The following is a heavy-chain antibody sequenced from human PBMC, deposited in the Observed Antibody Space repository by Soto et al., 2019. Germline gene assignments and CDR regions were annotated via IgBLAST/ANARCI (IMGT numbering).Heavy chain of an antibody. CDR2: IYYSGST. D-gene: IGHD5-18*01. J-gene: IGHJ6*03. CDR3: ARQSRIQLWLPAVPDYYYYMDV. Sequence: QVQLQESGPGLVKPSETLSLTCTVSGGSISSYYWSWIRQPPGKGLEWIGYIYYSGSTNYNPSLKSPITISVDTSKNQFSLKLSSVTAADTAVYYCARQSRIQLWLPAVPDYYYYMDVWGKGTTVTVSS. V-gene: IGHV4-59*01. CDR1: GGSISSYY.